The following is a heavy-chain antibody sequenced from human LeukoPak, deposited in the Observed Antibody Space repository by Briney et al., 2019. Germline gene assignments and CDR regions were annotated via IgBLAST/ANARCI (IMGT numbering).Heavy chain of an antibody. D-gene: IGHD1-26*01. CDR3: ARRGWEVGATLYYYYYMDV. J-gene: IGHJ6*03. CDR2: ISHGRSP. V-gene: IGHV4-34*01. CDR1: GGSSSGYY. Sequence: SETLSLTCAVYGGSSSGYYWSWIRQPPEKGLEWIGEISHGRSPNYNPSLKSRVTISVDTSKNQFSLRLSSVTAADTAVYYCARRGWEVGATLYYYYYMDVWAKGTTVIVSS.